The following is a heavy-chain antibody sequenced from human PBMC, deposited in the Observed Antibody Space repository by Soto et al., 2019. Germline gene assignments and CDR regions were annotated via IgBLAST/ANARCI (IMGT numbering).Heavy chain of an antibody. V-gene: IGHV3-33*01. D-gene: IGHD3-16*01. Sequence: QVQLVESGGGVVQPGTSLRLSCAASRLTFSAHDMHWVRQAPGKGLEWVALIWSDGSRGFYADSVKGRFTISRDNFKNTLYLQMNSLGAEDTAVYYCAGEPKGGAYDMDVWGQGTKVTVSS. CDR2: IWSDGSRG. CDR1: RLTFSAHD. CDR3: AGEPKGGAYDMDV. J-gene: IGHJ6*02.